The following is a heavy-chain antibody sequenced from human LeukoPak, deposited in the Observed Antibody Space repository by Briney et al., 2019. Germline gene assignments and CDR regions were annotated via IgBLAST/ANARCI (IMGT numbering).Heavy chain of an antibody. CDR3: ARDQPLWSDAFDI. CDR1: GYTFTSYA. J-gene: IGHJ3*02. CDR2: INAGNGNT. D-gene: IGHD3-10*01. Sequence: GASVTVSCTASGYTFTSYAMHWVRQAPGQRLEWMGWINAGNGNTKYSQKFQGRVTITRDTSASTAYMELSSLRSEDTAVYYCARDQPLWSDAFDIWGQGTMVTVSS. V-gene: IGHV1-3*01.